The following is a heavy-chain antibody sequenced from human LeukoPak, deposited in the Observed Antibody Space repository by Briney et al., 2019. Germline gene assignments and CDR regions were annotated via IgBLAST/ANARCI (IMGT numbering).Heavy chain of an antibody. CDR1: GFSFSSYG. J-gene: IGHJ4*02. CDR2: IPSDGSNK. CDR3: AKRGSGRGSGSYYMDY. Sequence: GGSLRLSCAASGFSFSSYGIHWVRQAPGKGLEWVALIPSDGSNKNYADSVKGRFTISRDNSKNTLYLQMNSLRAEDTAVYYCAKRGSGRGSGSYYMDYWGQGTLVTVSS. V-gene: IGHV3-30*18. D-gene: IGHD3-10*01.